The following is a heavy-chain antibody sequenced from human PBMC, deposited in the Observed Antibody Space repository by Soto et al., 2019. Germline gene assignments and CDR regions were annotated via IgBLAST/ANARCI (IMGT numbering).Heavy chain of an antibody. CDR1: GVSISSGNW. CDR2: IFHDGTA. D-gene: IGHD3-10*01. J-gene: IGHJ4*02. V-gene: IGHV4-4*02. CDR3: ARLVYDTRLNYMYFDF. Sequence: SETLSLTCAVSGVSISSGNWWTWVRQSPQRGLEYIGEIFHDGTANYYPSFERRVAISVDTSKNQFSLKLTSVTAADTATYFCARLVYDTRLNYMYFDFWGQGTLVTVSS.